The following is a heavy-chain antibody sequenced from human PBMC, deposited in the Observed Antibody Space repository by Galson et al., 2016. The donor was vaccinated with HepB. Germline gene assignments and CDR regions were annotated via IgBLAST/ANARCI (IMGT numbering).Heavy chain of an antibody. D-gene: IGHD1-26*01. CDR2: ISHDGSNK. CDR3: AKSEILVGATDWFDP. Sequence: SLRLSCAASGFTFSNYGIHWVRQAPGKGLEWVAVISHDGSNKYYAESVKGRFTISRDNSKNTLYLQMNSLRVEDTAVYYCAKSEILVGATDWFDPWGQGTLVTVSS. J-gene: IGHJ5*02. V-gene: IGHV3-30*18. CDR1: GFTFSNYG.